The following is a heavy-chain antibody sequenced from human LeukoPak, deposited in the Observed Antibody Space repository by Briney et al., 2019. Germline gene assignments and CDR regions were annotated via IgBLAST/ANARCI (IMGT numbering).Heavy chain of an antibody. Sequence: SETLSLTCTLSVGSIRSYNGSGIRHPAGKGREWIWRIFTSGSTTYNPPLKSRVPMSVDTSKNQFSPKLSSVTAADTAVYYRARGTWTSNYFSCYYMDVWGKRTTVTVSS. V-gene: IGHV4-4*07. CDR3: ARGTWTSNYFSCYYMDV. D-gene: IGHD2-2*01. CDR1: VGSIRSYN. CDR2: IFTSGST. J-gene: IGHJ6*03.